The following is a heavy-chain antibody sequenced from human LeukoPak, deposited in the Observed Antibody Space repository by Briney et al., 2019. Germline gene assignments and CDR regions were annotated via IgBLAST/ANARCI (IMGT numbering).Heavy chain of an antibody. D-gene: IGHD6-13*01. V-gene: IGHV3-23*01. CDR2: ISASGGNT. Sequence: GGSLRLSCAASGFTLRSYAMIWVRQTPGKGLEWVSGISASGGNTNYADSVKGRFTISRDNSKNTLYLQMNCLRAEDTAVYYCAKGGKKYGSSGDFDYWGQGTLVTVSS. J-gene: IGHJ4*02. CDR3: AKGGKKYGSSGDFDY. CDR1: GFTLRSYA.